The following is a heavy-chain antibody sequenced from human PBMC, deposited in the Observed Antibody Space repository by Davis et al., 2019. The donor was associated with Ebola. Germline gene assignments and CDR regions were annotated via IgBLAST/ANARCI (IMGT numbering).Heavy chain of an antibody. D-gene: IGHD1-14*01. V-gene: IGHV4-31*09. CDR2: IYDSGIT. CDR3: ARRPDPAYVNGMDV. CDR1: GASINGGDYY. J-gene: IGHJ6*02. Sequence: MPSETLTLTCTVSGASINGGDYYWSSIREHPGKGLEWIVYIYDSGITHYNPSLKSRVTISVDKSKNQFSLNLNSVTAADTAVYYCARRPDPAYVNGMDVWGQGTRVNVSS.